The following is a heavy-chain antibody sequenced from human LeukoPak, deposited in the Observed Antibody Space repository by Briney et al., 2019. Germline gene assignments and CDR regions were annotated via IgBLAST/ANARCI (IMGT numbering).Heavy chain of an antibody. J-gene: IGHJ3*02. D-gene: IGHD3-10*01. V-gene: IGHV4-59*08. CDR2: IYYSGST. Sequence: SETLSLTCTVSGGSISSYYWSWIRQPPGKGLEWIGYIYYSGSTNYNPSLKSRVTISVDTSKNQFSLKLSSVTAADTAAYYCARQVTRNAFDIWGQGTMVTVSS. CDR1: GGSISSYY. CDR3: ARQVTRNAFDI.